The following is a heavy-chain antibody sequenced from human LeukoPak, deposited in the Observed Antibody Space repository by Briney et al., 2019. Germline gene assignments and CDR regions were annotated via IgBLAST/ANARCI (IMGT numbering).Heavy chain of an antibody. Sequence: ASVKVSCKASGSTFTGAYMHWVRQAPGQGLEWMGWINPNSGETKFAQKFQGRVTLTRDTSISTLYMDLGGLTSDDTAVYYCARVLFNSGSFYWGQGSLVTVSS. V-gene: IGHV1-2*02. CDR3: ARVLFNSGSFY. CDR1: GSTFTGAY. J-gene: IGHJ1*01. D-gene: IGHD3-10*01. CDR2: INPNSGET.